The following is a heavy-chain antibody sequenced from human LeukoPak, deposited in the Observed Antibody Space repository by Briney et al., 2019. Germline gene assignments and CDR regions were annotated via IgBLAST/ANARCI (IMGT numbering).Heavy chain of an antibody. J-gene: IGHJ6*02. D-gene: IGHD6-13*01. CDR2: KKQDGSEK. V-gene: IGHV3-7*05. Sequence: GGSLRLSCTASGFTFSSYWMSWVRQTPEKGLEWVANKKQDGSEKVYVDSVKGRFTISRDNAKSSLYLQMSGLRAEDTAVYYCARDPYSSAWSYGMDVWGQGTTVTVSS. CDR1: GFTFSSYW. CDR3: ARDPYSSAWSYGMDV.